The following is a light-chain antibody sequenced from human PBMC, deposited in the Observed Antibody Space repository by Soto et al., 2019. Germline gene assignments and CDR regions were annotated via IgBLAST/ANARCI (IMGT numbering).Light chain of an antibody. J-gene: IGKJ1*01. Sequence: EIVMTQSPATLSVSPGARATLSCRASHNVRSSLAWYQQKAGQAPRLLIHGASTRATGIPGRFSGSGSGTDFTLTISSLQPEDFATYYCQQLNSYPRTFGQGTKVDIK. CDR2: GAS. CDR3: QQLNSYPRT. V-gene: IGKV3-15*01. CDR1: HNVRSS.